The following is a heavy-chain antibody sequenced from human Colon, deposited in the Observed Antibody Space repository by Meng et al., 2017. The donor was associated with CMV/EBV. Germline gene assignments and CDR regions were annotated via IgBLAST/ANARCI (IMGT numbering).Heavy chain of an antibody. Sequence: GESLKISCAASGFTSSRFSMHWVRQAPGKGLVWVSRSNTDGSTTSYADSVKGRFTISRDNAKNTLYLRMDSLRAEDTAVYYCARDSNYAFHIWGQGTMVTVSS. CDR3: ARDSNYAFHI. V-gene: IGHV3-74*01. CDR2: SNTDGSTT. CDR1: GFTSSRFS. J-gene: IGHJ3*02. D-gene: IGHD2-8*01.